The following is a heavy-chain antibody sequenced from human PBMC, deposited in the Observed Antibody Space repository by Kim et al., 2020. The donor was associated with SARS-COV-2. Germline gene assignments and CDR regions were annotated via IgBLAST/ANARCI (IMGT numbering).Heavy chain of an antibody. CDR3: ARESNYYFDY. V-gene: IGHV1-18*01. D-gene: IGHD1-7*01. CDR2: NT. J-gene: IGHJ4*02. Sequence: NTNYAQELQGRVTMTTDTSTSTAYMELRSLRSDDTAVYYCARESNYYFDYWGQGTLVTVSS.